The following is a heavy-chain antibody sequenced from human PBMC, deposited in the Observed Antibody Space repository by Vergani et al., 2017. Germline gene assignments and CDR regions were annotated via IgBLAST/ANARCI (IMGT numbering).Heavy chain of an antibody. Sequence: QLQLQESGPGLVKPSETLSLTCAVSGVSIKSRSYYWGWIRQSPGKGLEWIGSIYTSESTNYNPSLKSRVTMSVDTSKNQFSLKLSSVTAADTAVYYCAREYSSSVGFLAYWGQGTLVTVSS. J-gene: IGHJ4*02. D-gene: IGHD6-6*01. CDR3: AREYSSSVGFLAY. CDR2: IYTSEST. CDR1: GVSIKSRSYY. V-gene: IGHV4-39*07.